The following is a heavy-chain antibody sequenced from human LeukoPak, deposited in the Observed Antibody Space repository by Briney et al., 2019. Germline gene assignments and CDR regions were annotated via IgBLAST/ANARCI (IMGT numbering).Heavy chain of an antibody. CDR3: ARTTEGGYTYDYFYYYYMDV. J-gene: IGHJ6*03. D-gene: IGHD5-18*01. V-gene: IGHV4-39*07. CDR2: IYYTGNT. CDR1: GDSITGYY. Sequence: PSETLSLTCTVSGDSITGYYWGWIRQPPGKGLEWIGNIYYTGNTYYNPSLKSRVTISLDTSKNQFSLKVISMTAADTAVYYCARTTEGGYTYDYFYYYYMDVWGKGTTVTISS.